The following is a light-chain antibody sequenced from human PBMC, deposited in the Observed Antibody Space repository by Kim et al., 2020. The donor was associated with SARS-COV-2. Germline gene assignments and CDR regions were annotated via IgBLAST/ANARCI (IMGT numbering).Light chain of an antibody. Sequence: DIVMTQSPDSLAVSLGERATINCKSSQSVFYSPKNKNDLAWYQQKVGQPPKLLIYWASTRESGVPDRFSGSGSGTDFTLTISSLEAEDVAVYYCQQYYNPPRTFGQGTKVDIK. CDR2: WAS. J-gene: IGKJ1*01. CDR1: QSVFYSPKNKND. V-gene: IGKV4-1*01. CDR3: QQYYNPPRT.